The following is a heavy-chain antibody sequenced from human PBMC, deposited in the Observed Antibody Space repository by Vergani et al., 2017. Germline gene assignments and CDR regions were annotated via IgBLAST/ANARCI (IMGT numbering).Heavy chain of an antibody. CDR3: ARHDRKTYTATMGWYDY. V-gene: IGHV4-39*01. CDR2: MFYSGTT. D-gene: IGHD3-16*01. J-gene: IGHJ4*02. Sequence: QLLLQDSGPGQVKPSETLSLTCGVSDGSINSRSYYWAWIRQPPGKGLEWIGMMFYSGTTYYNPSLKSRVTIFLDTSKSQFSLKVTSVTAADTALYFCARHDRKTYTATMGWYDYWGQGILVTVSS. CDR1: DGSINSRSYY.